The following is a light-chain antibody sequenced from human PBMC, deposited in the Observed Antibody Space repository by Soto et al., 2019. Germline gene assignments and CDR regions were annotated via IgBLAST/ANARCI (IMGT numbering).Light chain of an antibody. J-gene: IGKJ4*01. V-gene: IGKV3-15*01. CDR3: QQFNNWPLT. CDR2: GAS. Sequence: EIVMTQSPATLSVSPGERATLSCRASQSVRNNLAWYQQKPGQAPRLLIYGASTRATGIPARFSGSGSGTEFTLTISSLQSEDFALYYCQQFNNWPLTFGGGTKVEIK. CDR1: QSVRNN.